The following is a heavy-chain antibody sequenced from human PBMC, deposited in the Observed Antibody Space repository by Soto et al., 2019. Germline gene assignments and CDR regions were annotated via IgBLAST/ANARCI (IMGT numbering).Heavy chain of an antibody. D-gene: IGHD2-8*01. CDR3: ASDSSGVDLGY. CDR1: GFTFSDYY. V-gene: IGHV3-11*01. CDR2: ISRSGSVI. J-gene: IGHJ4*02. Sequence: PGGSLRLSCAASGFTFSDYYMSWIRQAPGKGLEWVSYISRSGSVIYYADSVKGRFTVSRDDAQNSLYLQMDSLRAEDTAVYYCASDSSGVDLGYWGQGTLVTVSS.